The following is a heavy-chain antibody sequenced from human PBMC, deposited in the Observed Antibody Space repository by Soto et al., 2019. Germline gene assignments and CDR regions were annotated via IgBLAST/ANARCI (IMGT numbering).Heavy chain of an antibody. D-gene: IGHD3-9*01. J-gene: IGHJ4*02. Sequence: PGGSLRLSCAASGFTFSSYAMSWVRQAPGKGLEWVSAISGSGGSTYYADSVKGRFTISRDNSKNTLYLQMNSLRAEDTAVYYCAKGVYVLRYFDWLLYPLDYWGQGTLVTVSS. V-gene: IGHV3-23*01. CDR1: GFTFSSYA. CDR3: AKGVYVLRYFDWLLYPLDY. CDR2: ISGSGGST.